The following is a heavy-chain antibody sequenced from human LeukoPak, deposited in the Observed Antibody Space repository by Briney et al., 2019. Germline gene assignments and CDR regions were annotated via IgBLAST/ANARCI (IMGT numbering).Heavy chain of an antibody. CDR1: GFTFGDYA. CDR3: TRVIVATKDY. V-gene: IGHV3-49*04. CDR2: IRSKNYGGTT. Sequence: GRSLRLSCTGSGFTFGDYAMNWVRQAPGKGLEWVGFIRSKNYGGTTEYAASVKGRFTISGDDSRSVAYLQMNSLKTEDTAVYYCTRVIVATKDYWGQGTLVTVSS. D-gene: IGHD5-12*01. J-gene: IGHJ4*02.